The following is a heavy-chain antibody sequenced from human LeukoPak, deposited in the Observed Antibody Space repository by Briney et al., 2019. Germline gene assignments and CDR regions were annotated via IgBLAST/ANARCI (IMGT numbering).Heavy chain of an antibody. D-gene: IGHD2-2*01. J-gene: IGHJ5*02. CDR3: AKDGHYCTATTCFSSWLDP. CDR1: GFSFHEYT. Sequence: PGGSLRLSCAASGFSFHEYTMHWVRQAPGKGPEWLSLIGWDGDTTYYADSVKGRFTVSRDNSKNSLYLQMNSLRTEDTAFYYCAKDGHYCTATTCFSSWLDPWGPGTLVTVPS. CDR2: IGWDGDTT. V-gene: IGHV3-43*01.